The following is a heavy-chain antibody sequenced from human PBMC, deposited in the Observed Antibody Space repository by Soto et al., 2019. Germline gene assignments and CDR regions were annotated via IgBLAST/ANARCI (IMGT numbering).Heavy chain of an antibody. CDR1: GYSFTSYW. D-gene: IGHD3-22*01. V-gene: IGHV5-10-1*01. J-gene: IGHJ4*02. Sequence: GESLKISCKGSGYSFTSYWISWVRQMPGKGLEWMGRIDPSDSYTNYSPSFQGHVTISADKSISTAYLQWSSLKVSDTAMYYCASGYYDSSGYYYLQFDYWGQGTLVTVSS. CDR3: ASGYYDSSGYYYLQFDY. CDR2: IDPSDSYT.